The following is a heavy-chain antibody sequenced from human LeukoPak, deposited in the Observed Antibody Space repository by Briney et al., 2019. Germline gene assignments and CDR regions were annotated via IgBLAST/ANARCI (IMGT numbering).Heavy chain of an antibody. J-gene: IGHJ3*02. Sequence: PSETLSLTCTVSGGSISSYYGSWFRQPPGKGLGWIGYIYHSGSTNYNPSLKSRVTISVDTSKNQFSLKLRSVTAADTAVYYCARESFNAFDIWGQGTMVTVSS. V-gene: IGHV4-59*13. CDR1: GGSISSYY. CDR3: ARESFNAFDI. CDR2: IYHSGST.